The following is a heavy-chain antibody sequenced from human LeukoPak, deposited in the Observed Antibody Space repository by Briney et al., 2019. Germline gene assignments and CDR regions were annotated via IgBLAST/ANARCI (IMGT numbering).Heavy chain of an antibody. CDR3: ARDLPLGDIVVVPAFY. J-gene: IGHJ4*02. CDR1: GYTFTGYY. V-gene: IGHV1-2*02. CDR2: INPNSGGT. D-gene: IGHD2-2*01. Sequence: ASVKVSCKASGYTFTGYYMHWVRQAPGQGLEWMGWINPNSGGTNYAQKFQGRVTMTRDTSISTAYMELSRLRSDDTAVYYCARDLPLGDIVVVPAFYWGQGTLVTVSS.